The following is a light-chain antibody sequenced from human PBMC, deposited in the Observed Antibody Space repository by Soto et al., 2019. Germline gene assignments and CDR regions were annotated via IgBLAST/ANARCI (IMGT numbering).Light chain of an antibody. V-gene: IGLV2-14*01. CDR2: GVH. J-gene: IGLJ1*01. CDR1: SSDVGTYDY. CDR3: TAFSANRVYL. Sequence: QSVLTQPASVSGSPGQSITISCTGTSSDVGTYDYVCWYQQHPGKAPRLLIHGVHNRSPGISGRFSASKSGLTASLTISGLQAQDEADYYCTAFSANRVYLLGHGTKVT.